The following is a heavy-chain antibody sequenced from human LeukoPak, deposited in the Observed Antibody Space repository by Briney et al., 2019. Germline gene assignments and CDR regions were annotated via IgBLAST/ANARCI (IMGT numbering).Heavy chain of an antibody. J-gene: IGHJ4*02. CDR1: GGSFSGYY. CDR2: IYYSGST. CDR3: ARHGLGYTFGY. Sequence: SETLSLTCAVYGGSFSGYYWGWIRQPPGNGLEWIASIYYSGSTYYNPSLKSRVTISVDTSKNQFSLKPSSVTAADTAVYYCARHGLGYTFGYWGQGTLGTVSS. D-gene: IGHD5-24*01. V-gene: IGHV4-39*01.